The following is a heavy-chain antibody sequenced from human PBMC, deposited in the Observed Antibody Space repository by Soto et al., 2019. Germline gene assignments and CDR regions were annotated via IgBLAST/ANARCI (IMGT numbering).Heavy chain of an antibody. Sequence: QVQLVQSGAEVKKPGASVKVSCKASGYTFTSYDINWVRQATGQGLEWMGWMKPNSGNTGYAQKFQGRGTMTRNNSISTADMELCSLGSEDTAVYYCATCPCVEPGVWGQGTTDTVSS. D-gene: IGHD2-2*01. J-gene: IGHJ6*02. CDR1: GYTFTSYD. V-gene: IGHV1-8*01. CDR2: MKPNSGNT. CDR3: ATCPCVEPGV.